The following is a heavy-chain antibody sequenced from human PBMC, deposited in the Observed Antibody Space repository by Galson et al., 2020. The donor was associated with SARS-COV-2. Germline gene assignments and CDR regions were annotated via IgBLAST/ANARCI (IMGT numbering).Heavy chain of an antibody. D-gene: IGHD3-9*01. J-gene: IGHJ6*02. CDR2: ISYDGSNE. CDR3: AKDVRYFDWLVYMRRNYFYYYYVMDV. Sequence: GESLKISCATSGFTFSSYGMHWVRQAPGKGLEWVGAISYDGSNEYYADSVRGRFIISRDNSKSTLYLQMNSLRTEDTAVYYCAKDVRYFDWLVYMRRNYFYYYYVMDVCGQGTTVTASS. V-gene: IGHV3-30*18. CDR1: GFTFSSYG.